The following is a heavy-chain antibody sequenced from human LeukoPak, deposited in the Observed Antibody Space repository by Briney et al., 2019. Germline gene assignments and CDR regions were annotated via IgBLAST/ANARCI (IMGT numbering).Heavy chain of an antibody. CDR1: GAPISSHY. J-gene: IGHJ4*02. CDR2: IYYSGIT. V-gene: IGHV4-59*11. D-gene: IGHD5-24*01. Sequence: SETLSLTCSVSGAPISSHYWSWIRQPPGKGLEWIGYIYYSGITNYNPSLKSRVTISVDTSKNQFSLKLSSVTAADTAVYYCARVALEMATYYFDYWGQGTLVTVSS. CDR3: ARVALEMATYYFDY.